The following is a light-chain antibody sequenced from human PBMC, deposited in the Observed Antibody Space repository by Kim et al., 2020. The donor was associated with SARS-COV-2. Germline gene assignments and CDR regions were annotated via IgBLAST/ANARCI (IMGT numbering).Light chain of an antibody. J-gene: IGKJ2*01. Sequence: EIVLTQSPGTLSLSPGERATLSCRASQSVSSSYLAWYQQKPGQAPRLLIYGASSRATGIPDRFCGSGSGTDFTLTISRLEPEDFAVYYCQQYGSSLYTFGQGTKLEI. CDR2: GAS. V-gene: IGKV3-20*01. CDR1: QSVSSSY. CDR3: QQYGSSLYT.